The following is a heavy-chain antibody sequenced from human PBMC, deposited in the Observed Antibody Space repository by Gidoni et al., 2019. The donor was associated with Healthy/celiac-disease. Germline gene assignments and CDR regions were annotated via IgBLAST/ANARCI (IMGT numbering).Heavy chain of an antibody. CDR3: ARDSYYGSGSHLPDY. Sequence: EVQLVESGGGLVKPGGSLRLSCAASGFTFSSYSMNWVRQAPGKGLEWVSSISSSSSYIYYADSVKGRFTISRDNAKNSLYLQMNSLRAEDTAVYYCARDSYYGSGSHLPDYWGQGTLVTVSS. CDR2: ISSSSSYI. J-gene: IGHJ4*02. D-gene: IGHD3-10*01. CDR1: GFTFSSYS. V-gene: IGHV3-21*01.